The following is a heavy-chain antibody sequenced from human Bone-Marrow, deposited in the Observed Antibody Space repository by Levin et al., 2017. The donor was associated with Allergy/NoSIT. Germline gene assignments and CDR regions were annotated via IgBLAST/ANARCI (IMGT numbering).Heavy chain of an antibody. CDR1: GGSISSGGTYY. Sequence: RASETLSLTCTVSGGSISSGGTYYWSWIRQHPGEGLEWIGYIYYSGFTYYNPSLKSRVTISVDTSRNQFSLKLSSVTAADTAVYYCARIYCSSTSCTTGYYFDYWGQGTLVTVSS. CDR2: IYYSGFT. V-gene: IGHV4-31*03. J-gene: IGHJ4*02. D-gene: IGHD2-2*01. CDR3: ARIYCSSTSCTTGYYFDY.